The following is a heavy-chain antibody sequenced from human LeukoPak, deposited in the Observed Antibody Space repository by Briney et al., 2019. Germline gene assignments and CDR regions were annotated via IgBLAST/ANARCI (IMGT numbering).Heavy chain of an antibody. V-gene: IGHV3-23*01. CDR3: AKIAYGDLRRYYYYYMDV. D-gene: IGHD4-17*01. CDR1: GFTFSRYA. Sequence: GGSLRLSCAASGFTFSRYAMSWVRQAPGKGLEWVSAISGSGGSTYYADSVKGRFTISRDNSKNTLYLQMNSLRAEDTAVYYCAKIAYGDLRRYYYYYMDVWGKGTTVTVSS. CDR2: ISGSGGST. J-gene: IGHJ6*03.